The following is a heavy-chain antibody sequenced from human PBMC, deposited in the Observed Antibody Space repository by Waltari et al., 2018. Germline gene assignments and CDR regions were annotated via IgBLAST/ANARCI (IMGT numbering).Heavy chain of an antibody. J-gene: IGHJ4*02. Sequence: QLPFPESGPGLVKPSGPLSLPSAVLGDSMANRDFWSWVRQPPGKGGEWIGQVHSSGRTNYNPSVASRVAVSVDTSTRQFSLEVTSATAADTAVYYCARDRGRWLYLESWGQGILGTVSP. CDR2: VHSSGRT. CDR1: GDSMANRDF. D-gene: IGHD2-15*01. CDR3: ARDRGRWLYLES. V-gene: IGHV4-4*02.